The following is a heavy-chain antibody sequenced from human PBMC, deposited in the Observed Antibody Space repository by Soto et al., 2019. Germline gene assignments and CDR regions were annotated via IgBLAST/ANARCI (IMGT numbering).Heavy chain of an antibody. CDR2: VYHTGRT. D-gene: IGHD5-12*01. J-gene: IGHJ5*02. CDR3: ARERELDSGYDSNWLDP. Sequence: PSETLSLTCTVSGGSFKSGSYSWSWIRQPPGKGLEWIGYVYHTGRTSYNPSLKSRVSISMDTSKNQFSLNLDSVTAADTAVYYCARERELDSGYDSNWLDPWGQGTLVTVSS. V-gene: IGHV4-61*01. CDR1: GGSFKSGSYS.